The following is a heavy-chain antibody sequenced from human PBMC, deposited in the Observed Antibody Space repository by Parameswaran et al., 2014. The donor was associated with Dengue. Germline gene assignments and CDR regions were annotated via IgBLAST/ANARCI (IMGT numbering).Heavy chain of an antibody. CDR3: ARGLIRDYSGALRYNWFDP. J-gene: IGHJ5*02. Sequence: VRQMPGKGLEWIGEINHSGSTNYNPSLKSRVTISVDTSKNQFSLKLSSVTAADTAVYYCARGLIRDYSGALRYNWFDPWGQGTLVTVSS. D-gene: IGHD4-11*01. V-gene: IGHV4-34*01. CDR2: INHSGST.